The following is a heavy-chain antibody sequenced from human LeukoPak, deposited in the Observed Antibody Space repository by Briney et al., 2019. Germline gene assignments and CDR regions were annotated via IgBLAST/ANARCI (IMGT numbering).Heavy chain of an antibody. Sequence: PGGSLKLSCAASGFTFSGSAMHWVRQASGKGLEWVGRIRSKANSYATAYAASVKGRFTISRDDSKNTAYLQMNSLKTEDTAVYYCTSKGYYYDSSGYYFDNCYYYMDVWGKGTTVTVSS. D-gene: IGHD3-22*01. CDR3: TSKGYYYDSSGYYFDNCYYYMDV. J-gene: IGHJ6*03. V-gene: IGHV3-73*01. CDR2: IRSKANSYAT. CDR1: GFTFSGSA.